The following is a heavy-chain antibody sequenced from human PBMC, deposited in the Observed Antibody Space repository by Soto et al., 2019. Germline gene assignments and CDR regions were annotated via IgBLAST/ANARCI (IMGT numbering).Heavy chain of an antibody. V-gene: IGHV3-21*01. CDR3: ARNTGYSSGWSRDYYYYGMDV. CDR1: GFTFSSYS. CDR2: ISSSSSYI. Sequence: EVQLVESGGGLVKPGGSLRLSCAASGFTFSSYSMNWVRQAPGKGLEWVSSISSSSSYIYYADSVKGRFTISRDNAKNSRYLQMNSLRAEDTAVYYCARNTGYSSGWSRDYYYYGMDVWGQGTTVTVSS. J-gene: IGHJ6*02. D-gene: IGHD6-19*01.